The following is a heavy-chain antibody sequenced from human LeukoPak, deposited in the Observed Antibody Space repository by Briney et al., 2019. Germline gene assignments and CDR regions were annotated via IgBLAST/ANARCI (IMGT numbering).Heavy chain of an antibody. J-gene: IGHJ3*02. D-gene: IGHD4-17*01. CDR1: GYTFTSYD. V-gene: IGHV1-18*01. CDR3: ARDLDYGDSIDAFDI. Sequence: ASVKVSCKASGYTFTSYDINWVRQAPGQGLEWMGWISTYNGDTNYAQKLQGRVTMTTDTSTSTAYMELRSLRSDDTAVYYCARDLDYGDSIDAFDIWGQGTVVTVSS. CDR2: ISTYNGDT.